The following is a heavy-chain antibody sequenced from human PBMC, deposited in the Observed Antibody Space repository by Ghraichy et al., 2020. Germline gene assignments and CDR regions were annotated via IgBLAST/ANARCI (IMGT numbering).Heavy chain of an antibody. V-gene: IGHV6-1*01. CDR2: TYYKSKWYT. CDR3: ARVQRLFSHDTSGSSGYYFYGMDV. J-gene: IGHJ6*02. D-gene: IGHD3-22*01. Sequence: SQTLSLTCDISGDSVSSNTAAWSWIRQSPSRGLEWLGVTYYKSKWYTDYSLSVKSRITFNPDTSNNQISLQLKSVTPEDTAVYYCARVQRLFSHDTSGSSGYYFYGMDVWGQGTAVTVSS. CDR1: GDSVSSNTAA.